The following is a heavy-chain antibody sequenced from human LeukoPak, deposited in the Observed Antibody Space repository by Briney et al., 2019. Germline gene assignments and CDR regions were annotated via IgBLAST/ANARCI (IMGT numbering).Heavy chain of an antibody. D-gene: IGHD5-12*01. V-gene: IGHV4-30-4*08. CDR3: ARAQWLRPLDY. CDR1: GGSISSGDYY. J-gene: IGHJ4*02. Sequence: PSETLSLTCAVSGGSISSGDYYWSWIRQPPGKGLEWIGYIYYSGSTYYNPSLKSRVTISVDTSKNQFSLKLSSVTAADTAVYYCARAQWLRPLDYWGQGTLVTVSS. CDR2: IYYSGST.